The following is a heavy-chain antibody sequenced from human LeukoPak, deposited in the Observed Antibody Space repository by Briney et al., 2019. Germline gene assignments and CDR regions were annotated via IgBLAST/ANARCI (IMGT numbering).Heavy chain of an antibody. D-gene: IGHD2-21*02. CDR1: GYSISSGYY. CDR2: IYHSGST. J-gene: IGHJ6*03. V-gene: IGHV4-38-2*01. Sequence: SETLSLTCALSGYSISSGYYWGWIRQPPGKGLEWIGRIYHSGSTYYNPSLNSRVTISVDTSKNQFSLKLSSVTAADTAEYYCARAYCGGDCYSYYYYMDVWGKGTTVTVSS. CDR3: ARAYCGGDCYSYYYYMDV.